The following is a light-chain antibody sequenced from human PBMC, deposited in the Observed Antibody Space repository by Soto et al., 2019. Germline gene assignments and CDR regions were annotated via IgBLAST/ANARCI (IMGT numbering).Light chain of an antibody. Sequence: IVMTQSPGTLSVFPGGSATLSCRASQTIDSNLAWYQQKPGQAPRLLIYGSSTRATGIPVRFSGSGSGTEFTLTISSLQSDEFAVYYCQQYNRGAPITLGQGTRLEIQ. V-gene: IGKV3-15*01. CDR1: QTIDSN. J-gene: IGKJ5*01. CDR3: QQYNRGAPIT. CDR2: GSS.